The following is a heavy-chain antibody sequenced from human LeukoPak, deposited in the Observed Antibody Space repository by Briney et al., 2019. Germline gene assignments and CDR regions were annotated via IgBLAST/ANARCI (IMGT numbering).Heavy chain of an antibody. J-gene: IGHJ4*02. CDR3: ARDRSGYDSTSFDY. CDR1: GGSISSYY. CDR2: IYTSGST. V-gene: IGHV4-4*07. D-gene: IGHD5-12*01. Sequence: SETLSLTCTVSGGSISSYYWSWIRQPAGKGLEWIGRIYTSGSTNYNPSLKSRVTMSVDTSKNQFSLKLSSVTAEDTAVYYCARDRSGYDSTSFDYWGQGTLVTVSS.